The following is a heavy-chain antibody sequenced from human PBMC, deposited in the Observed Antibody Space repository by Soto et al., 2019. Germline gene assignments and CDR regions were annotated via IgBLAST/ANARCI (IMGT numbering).Heavy chain of an antibody. CDR1: GYTFTSYY. CDR2: INPSGGST. V-gene: IGHV1-46*01. Sequence: ASVKVSCKASGYTFTSYYMHWVLQAPGQGLEWMGIINPSGGSTSYAQKFQGRVTMTRDTSTSTVYMELSSLRSEDTAVYYCARDGTAYYDFWSGYFTGELKTYYYYMDVWGKGTTVTVSS. D-gene: IGHD3-3*01. CDR3: ARDGTAYYDFWSGYFTGELKTYYYYMDV. J-gene: IGHJ6*03.